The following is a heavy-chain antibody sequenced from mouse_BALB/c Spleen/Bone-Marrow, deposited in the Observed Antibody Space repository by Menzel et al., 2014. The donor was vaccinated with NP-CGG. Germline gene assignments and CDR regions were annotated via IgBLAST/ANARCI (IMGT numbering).Heavy chain of an antibody. CDR1: GFNIKDTY. J-gene: IGHJ2*01. CDR3: ARYRLGTYFDY. V-gene: IGHV14-3*02. D-gene: IGHD2-14*01. CDR2: IDSANGNT. Sequence: VQLKESGAELVKPGASVKLSCTASGFNIKDTYIHWVKQRPEQGLEWIGRIDSANGNTKYDPKSQGKATITADTSSSTAYLYLSRLTSEDTAVYYCARYRLGTYFDYWGQGTTLTVSS.